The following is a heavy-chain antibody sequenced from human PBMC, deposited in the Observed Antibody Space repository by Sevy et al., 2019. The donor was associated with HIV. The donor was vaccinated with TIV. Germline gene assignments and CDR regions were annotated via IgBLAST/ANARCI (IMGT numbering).Heavy chain of an antibody. CDR2: ISSRGTTI. D-gene: IGHD2-2*01. CDR1: GFIFSDFY. J-gene: IGHJ6*02. CDR3: ARDHVVVEPLANYGMDV. Sequence: GGPLRLSCAASGFIFSDFYMSWVRQAPGKGLGWISYISSRGTTIYYADSVKGRFTISRDNAKNSLYLQMNSLTADDTAVYYCARDHVVVEPLANYGMDVWGQGTTVTVSS. V-gene: IGHV3-11*01.